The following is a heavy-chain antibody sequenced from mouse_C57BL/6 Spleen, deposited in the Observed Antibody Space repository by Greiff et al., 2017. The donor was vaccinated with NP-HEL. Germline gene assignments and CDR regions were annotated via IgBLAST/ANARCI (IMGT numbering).Heavy chain of an antibody. CDR1: GYTFTDYE. CDR3: TLGLRY. J-gene: IGHJ3*01. Sequence: VKLVESGAELVRPGASVTLSCKASGYTFTDYEMHWVKQTPVHGLEWIGAIDPETGGTAYNQKFKGKAILTADKSSSTAYMELRSLTSEDSAVYYCTLGLRYWGQGTLVTVSA. D-gene: IGHD2-4*01. CDR2: IDPETGGT. V-gene: IGHV1-15*01.